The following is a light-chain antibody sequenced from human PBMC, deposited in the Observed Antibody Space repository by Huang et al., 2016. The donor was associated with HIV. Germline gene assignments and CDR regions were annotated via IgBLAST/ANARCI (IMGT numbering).Light chain of an antibody. CDR3: QQYNNRYT. Sequence: IVMTQSPATLSVSPGERATLSCRASQSISSNLAWYPQKPGQAPWLLIYGASTRATGIPARFSGSGSGTEFTLTISSLQSEDFAVYYCQQYNNRYTFGQGTKLEIK. V-gene: IGKV3-15*01. CDR2: GAS. CDR1: QSISSN. J-gene: IGKJ2*01.